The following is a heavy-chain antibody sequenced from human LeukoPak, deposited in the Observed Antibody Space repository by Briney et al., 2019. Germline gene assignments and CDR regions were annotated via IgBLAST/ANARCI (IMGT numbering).Heavy chain of an antibody. Sequence: SETLSLTCTVSGGSISSYYWSWVRQPAGKGLEWIGRIYTSGSTNYNPSLKSRVTMSVDTSKNQFSLKLSSVTAADTAVYYCAREDYDFWSGYYLDYWGQGTLVTVSS. CDR1: GGSISSYY. V-gene: IGHV4-4*07. CDR2: IYTSGST. J-gene: IGHJ4*02. CDR3: AREDYDFWSGYYLDY. D-gene: IGHD3-3*01.